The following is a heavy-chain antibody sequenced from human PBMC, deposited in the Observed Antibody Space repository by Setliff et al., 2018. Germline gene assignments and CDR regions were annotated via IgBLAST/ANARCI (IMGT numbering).Heavy chain of an antibody. Sequence: PSETLSLTCAVSGFSISSGYYWGWIRQPPGKGLEWIVNIHHSGKAYYNPSLKSRVTMSVDTSKNQFSLKLSSVTAADTAVYYCARNPYCSSTSCYGYYFDYWGQGTLVTVSS. D-gene: IGHD2-2*01. CDR2: IHHSGKA. V-gene: IGHV4-38-2*01. CDR1: GFSISSGYY. CDR3: ARNPYCSSTSCYGYYFDY. J-gene: IGHJ4*02.